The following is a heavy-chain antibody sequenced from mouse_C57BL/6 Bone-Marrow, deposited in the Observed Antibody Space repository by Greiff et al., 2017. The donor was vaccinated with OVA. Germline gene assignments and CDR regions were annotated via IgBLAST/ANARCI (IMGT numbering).Heavy chain of an antibody. J-gene: IGHJ4*01. V-gene: IGHV1-15*01. D-gene: IGHD1-1*02. CDR1: GYTFTDYE. Sequence: QVQLKESGAELVRPGASVTLSCKASGYTFTDYEMHWVKQTPVHGLEWIGAIDPEAGGTAYNQKFKGKAILTADKSSSTAYMELRSLTSEDSAVYYCTRDYYDYTRDYWGRGTAVTVSS. CDR3: TRDYYDYTRDY. CDR2: IDPEAGGT.